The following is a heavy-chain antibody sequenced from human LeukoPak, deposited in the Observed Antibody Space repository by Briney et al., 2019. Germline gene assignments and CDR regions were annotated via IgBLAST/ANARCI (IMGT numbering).Heavy chain of an antibody. D-gene: IGHD3-22*01. Sequence: PGGSLRLSCAASGFTFSSYPMSWVRQAPGKGLEWVSAISGSGDSTYYADSVKGRFTISRDNSKNTLYLQMDSLRAEDTAVNYCVKGSYYGSSGHYYFDYWGQGTLVTVSS. J-gene: IGHJ4*02. V-gene: IGHV3-23*01. CDR2: ISGSGDST. CDR1: GFTFSSYP. CDR3: VKGSYYGSSGHYYFDY.